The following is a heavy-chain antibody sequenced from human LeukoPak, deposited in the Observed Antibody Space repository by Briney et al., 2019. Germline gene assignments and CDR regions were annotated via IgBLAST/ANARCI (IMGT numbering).Heavy chain of an antibody. CDR1: GFTFSSYG. CDR2: ISYDGSNK. Sequence: GRSLRLSCAASGFTFSSYGMHWVRQAPGKGLEWVAVISYDGSNKYYADSVKGRFTISRDNSKNTLYLQMNSLRAEDTAVYYCAKDEYGGYDLGYWGQGTLVTVSS. V-gene: IGHV3-30*18. D-gene: IGHD5-12*01. CDR3: AKDEYGGYDLGY. J-gene: IGHJ4*02.